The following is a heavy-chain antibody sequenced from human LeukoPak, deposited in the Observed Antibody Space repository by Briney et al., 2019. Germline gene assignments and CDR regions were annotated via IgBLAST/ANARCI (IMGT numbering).Heavy chain of an antibody. V-gene: IGHV4-59*08. J-gene: IGHJ3*02. D-gene: IGHD2-21*02. CDR1: GRSISRYY. Sequence: ASETLSLTCTLSGRSISRYYWRWIRQPPGKGLEWIGYIYYSGSTNYNPSLKRRVTISVGTSKNQFSLKLSSVAAADTAGDYCWRRVAYIVVVTSAFDIWGQGTMVTVSS. CDR3: WRRVAYIVVVTSAFDI. CDR2: IYYSGST.